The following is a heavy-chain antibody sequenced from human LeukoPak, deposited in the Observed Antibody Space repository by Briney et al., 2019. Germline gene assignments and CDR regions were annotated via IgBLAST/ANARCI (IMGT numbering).Heavy chain of an antibody. Sequence: GSLRLSCAASGFPFSSYNMNWVRQASGTGLEWVSAISGSGGSTYYADSVKGRFTISRDNSKNTLYLQMNSLRAEDTAVYYCAKSYYYDRGGEYYFDYWGQGTLVTVSS. V-gene: IGHV3-23*01. J-gene: IGHJ4*02. CDR2: ISGSGGST. CDR1: GFPFSSYN. CDR3: AKSYYYDRGGEYYFDY. D-gene: IGHD3-22*01.